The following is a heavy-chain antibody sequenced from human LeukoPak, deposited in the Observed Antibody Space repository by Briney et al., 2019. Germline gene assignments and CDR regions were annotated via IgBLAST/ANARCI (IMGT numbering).Heavy chain of an antibody. CDR2: IEQDGSEK. V-gene: IGHV3-7*01. D-gene: IGHD5-12*01. Sequence: GGSLRLSCAAPGFTFSRYWMSWVRQAPGKGLEWVANIEQDGSEKYYVDSVKGRFSISRDDAKNSLYVQMNSLRDEDTAVYYCARVEYSGWNLEYWGQGTLVTVSS. CDR1: GFTFSRYW. CDR3: ARVEYSGWNLEY. J-gene: IGHJ4*02.